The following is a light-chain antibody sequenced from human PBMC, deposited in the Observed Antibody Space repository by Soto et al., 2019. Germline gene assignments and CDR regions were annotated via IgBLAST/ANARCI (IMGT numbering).Light chain of an antibody. V-gene: IGKV3-20*01. CDR3: QQYCSSPPWT. J-gene: IGKJ1*01. Sequence: EIVLTQSPGTLSLSPGERATLSCRASQTVSSNHLAWYQQKPGQAPRLLIYGASSRPTGIPDRFRGSGSGTDFTLTISRLEPEDFAVYYCQQYCSSPPWTFGQGTKVEVK. CDR1: QTVSSNH. CDR2: GAS.